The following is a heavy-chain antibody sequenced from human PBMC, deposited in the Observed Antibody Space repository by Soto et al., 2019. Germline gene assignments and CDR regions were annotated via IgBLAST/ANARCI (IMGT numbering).Heavy chain of an antibody. CDR2: ISYDGSNK. Sequence: GSLRLSCAASGFTFSSYRMHWVRQAPGKGLEWVAVISYDGSNKYYADSVKGRFTISRDNSKNTLYLQMNSLRAEDTAVYYCAKGEFDPWGQGTLVTVS. J-gene: IGHJ5*02. V-gene: IGHV3-30*18. CDR1: GFTFSSYR. CDR3: AKGEFDP.